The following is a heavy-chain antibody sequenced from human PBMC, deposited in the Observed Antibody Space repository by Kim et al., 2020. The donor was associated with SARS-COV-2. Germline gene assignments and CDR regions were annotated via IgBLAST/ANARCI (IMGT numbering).Heavy chain of an antibody. V-gene: IGHV1-18*01. D-gene: IGHD3-10*01. Sequence: AQKLQGRVTMTTDGSASTAYMELGSLRSDDTAVYYCARRHTMVRGGGMDVWGQGTTVTVSS. J-gene: IGHJ6*02. CDR3: ARRHTMVRGGGMDV.